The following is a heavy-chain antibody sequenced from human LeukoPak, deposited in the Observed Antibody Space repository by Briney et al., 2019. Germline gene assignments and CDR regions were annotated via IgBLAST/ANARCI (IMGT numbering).Heavy chain of an antibody. J-gene: IGHJ4*02. CDR1: GFTFSSYW. V-gene: IGHV3-7*03. D-gene: IGHD3-22*01. CDR3: ARDPSITMIVGGEYYFDY. Sequence: AGGSLRLSCAASGFTFSSYWMSWVRQAPGKGLEWVANIKQVGSEKYYVDSVKGRFTISRDNAKNSLYLQMNSLRAEDTAVYYCARDPSITMIVGGEYYFDYWGQGTLVTVSS. CDR2: IKQVGSEK.